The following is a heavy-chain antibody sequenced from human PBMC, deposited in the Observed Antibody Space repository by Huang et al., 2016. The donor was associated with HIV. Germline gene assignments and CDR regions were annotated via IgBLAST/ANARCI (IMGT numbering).Heavy chain of an antibody. CDR1: GGSISSSSYY. CDR3: ARHGRVAGHYYNNMDV. J-gene: IGHJ6*02. Sequence: LQLQESGPGLVKSSETLSPICTVSGGSISSSSYYWGWLRQPPGKGPEWIGSIYFIRDTYSNATLMRRVTISVDTSKNQFSLKVNSVTAADTAVYYCARHGRVAGHYYNNMDVWGRGTTVTVSS. CDR2: IYFIRDT. D-gene: IGHD6-19*01. V-gene: IGHV4-39*01.